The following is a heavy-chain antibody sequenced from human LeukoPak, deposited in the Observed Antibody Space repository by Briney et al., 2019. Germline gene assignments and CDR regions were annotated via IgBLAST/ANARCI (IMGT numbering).Heavy chain of an antibody. J-gene: IGHJ6*03. Sequence: SETLSLTCGVYGGSFSGYYWNWIRQSPGKGLEWLGEISHRVGTNYNPSLKSRVTMTIDTSKRQFSLKLSPVTAADTAVYYCARVWVDIVVVPAAKFYYYYYMDVWGKGTTVTVSS. CDR1: GGSFSGYY. CDR2: ISHRVGT. CDR3: ARVWVDIVVVPAAKFYYYYYMDV. V-gene: IGHV4-34*01. D-gene: IGHD2-2*03.